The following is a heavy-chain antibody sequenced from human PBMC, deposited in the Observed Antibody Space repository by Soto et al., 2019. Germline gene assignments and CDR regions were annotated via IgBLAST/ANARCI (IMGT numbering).Heavy chain of an antibody. CDR2: ISGSGGST. V-gene: IGHV3-23*01. CDR3: AKGLVAWWKRAYGTDV. D-gene: IGHD2-15*01. CDR1: VFTFSSYA. J-gene: IGHJ6*02. Sequence: VGSLRLSCASSVFTFSSYAMSCVRQSPGKGLEWVSAISGSGGSTYYADSVKGRFTISRDNSKNTLYLQMNSLRAEDTAVYYCAKGLVAWWKRAYGTDVRGQGPTVAV.